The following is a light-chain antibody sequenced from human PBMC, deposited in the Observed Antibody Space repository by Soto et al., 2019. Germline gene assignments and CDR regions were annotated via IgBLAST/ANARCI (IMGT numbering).Light chain of an antibody. J-gene: IGKJ4*01. Sequence: DIQMTQSPSSVSASVGDRVSITCRASQGISNWLAWYQQKPGRAPKLLIYTGSSLQSGVPSRFSGPESGTDFALTISSLQPEDVATYYCQQANSFPLTFDGGTKVEIK. V-gene: IGKV1-12*01. CDR3: QQANSFPLT. CDR2: TGS. CDR1: QGISNW.